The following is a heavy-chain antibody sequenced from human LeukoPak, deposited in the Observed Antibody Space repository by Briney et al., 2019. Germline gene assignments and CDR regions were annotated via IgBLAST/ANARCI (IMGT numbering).Heavy chain of an antibody. V-gene: IGHV1-69*01. D-gene: IGHD3-10*01. Sequence: RASVKVSCKASGGTFSSYAISWVRQAPGQGLEWMGGIIPIFGTANYAQKFQGRVTITADESTSTAYMELSNLRSEDTAVYYCARFGHGQYGSGSSLNWFDPWGQGTLVTVSS. CDR1: GGTFSSYA. CDR2: IIPIFGTA. J-gene: IGHJ5*02. CDR3: ARFGHGQYGSGSSLNWFDP.